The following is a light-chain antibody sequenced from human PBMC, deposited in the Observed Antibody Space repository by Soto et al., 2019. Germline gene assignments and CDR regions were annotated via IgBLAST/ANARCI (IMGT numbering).Light chain of an antibody. J-gene: IGKJ1*01. Sequence: EIVMTQSPSTLSVPPGERATLPCRASQSVSSKLAWYQQKPGQAPRLLMSGASTRATGIPARFSGSGSGTEFTLTITSLQSEDFALYYCQQFNSWLRTFGQGAKVDI. CDR1: QSVSSK. CDR2: GAS. V-gene: IGKV3-15*01. CDR3: QQFNSWLRT.